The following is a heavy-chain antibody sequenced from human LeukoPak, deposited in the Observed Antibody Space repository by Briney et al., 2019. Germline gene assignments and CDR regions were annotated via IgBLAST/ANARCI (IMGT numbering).Heavy chain of an antibody. CDR3: AKDRPIAAAWEDY. D-gene: IGHD6-13*01. J-gene: IGHJ4*02. CDR2: MSGSGGRT. Sequence: GGSLRLSCAASGFTFCSYTMSWLRQAQGKGLEWVSAMSGSGGRTDYADSVKGRFTISRDNSTNKLYLQMNSLSAEDTAVYCCAKDRPIAAAWEDYWGQGTLVTVSS. CDR1: GFTFCSYT. V-gene: IGHV3-23*01.